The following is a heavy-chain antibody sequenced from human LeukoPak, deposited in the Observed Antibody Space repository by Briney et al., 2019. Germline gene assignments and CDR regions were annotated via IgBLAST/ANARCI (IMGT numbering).Heavy chain of an antibody. D-gene: IGHD2-21*01. CDR2: ISAGGSTT. Sequence: PGGSLRLSCAASGFTFSIYAMSWVRQAPGKGLEWVSGISAGGSTTFYADSVRGRFTISRDNSKNTLFLQMNSLRAEDAALYYCAKGTISVLDYWGQGTLVT. V-gene: IGHV3-23*01. CDR3: AKGTISVLDY. J-gene: IGHJ4*02. CDR1: GFTFSIYA.